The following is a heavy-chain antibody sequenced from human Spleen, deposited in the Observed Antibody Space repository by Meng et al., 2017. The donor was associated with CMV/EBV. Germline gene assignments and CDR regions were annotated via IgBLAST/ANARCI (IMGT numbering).Heavy chain of an antibody. D-gene: IGHD2-21*01. CDR2: IYYRGNT. V-gene: IGHV4-59*01. J-gene: IGHJ1*01. Sequence: SEILSLTCTVSGVSISSYYWTWIRQPPGKGLEWIGYIYYRGNTNYTPSLKSRVTMSVDTSRNQFSLTLSSVTAADTTMYYCSRDYCGGDCYSLGHWGQGSLVTVSS. CDR1: GVSISSYY. CDR3: SRDYCGGDCYSLGH.